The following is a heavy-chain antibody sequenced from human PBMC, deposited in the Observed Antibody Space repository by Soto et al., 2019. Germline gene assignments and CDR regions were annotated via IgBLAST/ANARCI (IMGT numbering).Heavy chain of an antibody. CDR1: GGSISSGGYS. D-gene: IGHD5-18*01. CDR2: IYHSGST. CDR3: ARVSSVDTAMARRGWFDP. Sequence: SETLSLTCAVSGGSISSGGYSWSWIRQPPGKGLEWIGYIYHSGSTYYNPSLKSRVTISVDRSKNQFSLKLSSVTAADTAVYYCARVSSVDTAMARRGWFDPWGQGTLVTVSS. V-gene: IGHV4-30-2*01. J-gene: IGHJ5*02.